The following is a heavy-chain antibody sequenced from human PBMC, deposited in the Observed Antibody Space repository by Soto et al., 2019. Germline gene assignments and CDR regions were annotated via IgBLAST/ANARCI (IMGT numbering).Heavy chain of an antibody. D-gene: IGHD2-2*01. CDR3: ARRSRYAVGVYGMDV. Sequence: GESLKISCKGSGYSFTSYWIGWVCQMPGKGLEWMGIIYPGDSDARYSPSFQGQVTISADKSISTACLQWSSLKASDTAMYYCARRSRYAVGVYGMDVWGQGTTVTVSS. CDR1: GYSFTSYW. CDR2: IYPGDSDA. V-gene: IGHV5-51*01. J-gene: IGHJ6*02.